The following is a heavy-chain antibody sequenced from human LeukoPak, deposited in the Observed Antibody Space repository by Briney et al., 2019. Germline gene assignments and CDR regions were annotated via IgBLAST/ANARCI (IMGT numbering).Heavy chain of an antibody. CDR1: GYTFTSYD. V-gene: IGHV1-8*01. J-gene: IGHJ5*01. CDR3: AREEMATIQSTGVFSGVHNWFEF. D-gene: IGHD5-24*01. Sequence: ASVKVSCKASGYTFTSYDINWVRQATGQGLEWMGWMNPNSGNTGYAQKFQGRVTMTRNTSISTAYMELRSLRSEDTAIYYCAREEMATIQSTGVFSGVHNWFEFWGQGTLVTVSS. CDR2: MNPNSGNT.